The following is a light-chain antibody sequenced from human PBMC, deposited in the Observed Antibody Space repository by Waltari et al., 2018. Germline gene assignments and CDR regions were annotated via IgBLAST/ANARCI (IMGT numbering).Light chain of an antibody. J-gene: IGLJ2*01. CDR3: CSNVGSSVF. Sequence: QSALTQPASVSGSPGQSITIPCTAFNSNVGSDNLVPWYQKHPGKAPKLLIYEGNRRPSGVSNRFSGSKSDNTASLTLSGLQAEDEADYYCCSNVGSSVFFGGGTKLTVL. CDR1: NSNVGSDNL. V-gene: IGLV2-23*03. CDR2: EGN.